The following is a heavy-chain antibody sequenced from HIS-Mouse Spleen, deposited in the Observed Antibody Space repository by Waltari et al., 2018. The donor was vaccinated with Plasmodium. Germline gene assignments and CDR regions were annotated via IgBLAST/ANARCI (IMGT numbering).Heavy chain of an antibody. J-gene: IGHJ6*02. D-gene: IGHD4-4*01. CDR1: GGSISSSSYY. CDR3: ASLPRVEEVTTPFYYYYYGMDV. Sequence: QLQLQESGPGLVKPSETLSLTCTVSGGSISSSSYYWGWIRQPPGKGLGWIGSNYYSGRTYQHPPLKSRGTISRDTAKNQFSRKLSSVPAADTAVYYCASLPRVEEVTTPFYYYYYGMDVWGQGTTVTVSS. CDR2: NYYSGRT. V-gene: IGHV4-39*01.